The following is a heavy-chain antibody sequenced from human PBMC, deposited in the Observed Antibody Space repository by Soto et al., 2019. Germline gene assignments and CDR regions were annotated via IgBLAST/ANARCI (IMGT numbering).Heavy chain of an antibody. CDR3: ARLAPPYCSSTSCQLDY. CDR1: VYSFTSYW. Sequence: GESLKSSCKGSVYSFTSYWISWVRQMPGKGLEWMGIIYPGYSDTRYSPSFQGQVTISADKSISTAYLQWSSLKASDTAMYYCARLAPPYCSSTSCQLDYWGPGTLVTVSS. D-gene: IGHD2-2*01. CDR2: IYPGYSDT. J-gene: IGHJ4*02. V-gene: IGHV5-51*01.